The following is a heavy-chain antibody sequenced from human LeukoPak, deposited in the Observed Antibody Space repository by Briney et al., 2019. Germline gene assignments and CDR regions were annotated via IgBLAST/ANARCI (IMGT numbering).Heavy chain of an antibody. D-gene: IGHD6-13*01. CDR2: IIPIFGTA. CDR1: GYTFTSYG. J-gene: IGHJ6*02. V-gene: IGHV1-69*13. Sequence: ASVKVSCKASGYTFTSYGISWVRQAPGQGLEWMGGIIPIFGTANYAQKFQGRVTITADESTSTAYMELSSLRSEDTAVYYCASIAAAGTKGTGRNYYYYYGMDVWGQGTTVTVSS. CDR3: ASIAAAGTKGTGRNYYYYYGMDV.